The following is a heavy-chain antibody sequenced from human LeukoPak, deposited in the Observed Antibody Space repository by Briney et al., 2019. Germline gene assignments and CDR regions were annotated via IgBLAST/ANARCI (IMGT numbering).Heavy chain of an antibody. CDR3: ARDQGIVGATASYNWFDP. J-gene: IGHJ5*02. CDR1: GGSISSYY. Sequence: SETLSLTCTVPGGSISSYYWSWIRQPPGKGLEWIGYIYYSGSTNYNPSLKSRVTISVDTSKNQFSLKLSSVTAADTAVYYCARDQGIVGATASYNWFDPWGQGTLVTVSS. D-gene: IGHD1-26*01. CDR2: IYYSGST. V-gene: IGHV4-59*12.